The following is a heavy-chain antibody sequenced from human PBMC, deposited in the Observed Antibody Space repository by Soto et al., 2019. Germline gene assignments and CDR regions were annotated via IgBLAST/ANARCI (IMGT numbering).Heavy chain of an antibody. J-gene: IGHJ6*03. CDR2: INAGNGNT. CDR3: AREGAVAGTRGYYYYYMDV. Sequence: ASVKVSCKASGYTFTSYAMHWVRQAPGQRLEWMGWINAGNGNTKYSQKFQGRVTITRDTSASTAYMGLSSLRSEDTAVYYCAREGAVAGTRGYYYYYMDVWGKGTTVTVSS. D-gene: IGHD6-19*01. CDR1: GYTFTSYA. V-gene: IGHV1-3*01.